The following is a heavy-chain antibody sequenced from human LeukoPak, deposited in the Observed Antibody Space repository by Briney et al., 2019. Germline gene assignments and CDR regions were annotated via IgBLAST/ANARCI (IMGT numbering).Heavy chain of an antibody. Sequence: RGESLKISCKGSGYSFTSYWIGWVRQMPGKGLEWMGVIYYDDSETQYSPSFQGQVTISADKSISTAYLQWSSLKASDTAMYYCARHGLRYSSSWYSPRNAFDIWGQGTVVTVSS. CDR1: GYSFTSYW. CDR3: ARHGLRYSSSWYSPRNAFDI. CDR2: IYYDDSET. J-gene: IGHJ3*02. D-gene: IGHD6-13*01. V-gene: IGHV5-51*01.